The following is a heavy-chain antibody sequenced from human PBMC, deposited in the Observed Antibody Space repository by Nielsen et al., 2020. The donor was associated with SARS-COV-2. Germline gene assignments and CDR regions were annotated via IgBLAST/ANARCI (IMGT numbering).Heavy chain of an antibody. CDR3: ANRYCSSTSCYGGVDN. CDR1: GFTFSDYY. CDR2: ISSSGSTI. J-gene: IGHJ4*02. V-gene: IGHV3-11*01. D-gene: IGHD2-2*01. Sequence: GGSLRLSCAASGFTFSDYYMSWIRQAPGKGLEWVSYISSSGSTIYYADSVKGRFTISRDNAKNSLYLQMNSLRAEDTAVYYCANRYCSSTSCYGGVDNWGQGTLVTVSS.